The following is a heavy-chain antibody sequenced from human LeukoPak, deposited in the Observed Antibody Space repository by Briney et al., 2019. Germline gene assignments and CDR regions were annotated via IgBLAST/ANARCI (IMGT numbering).Heavy chain of an antibody. CDR1: GFTFNTYT. J-gene: IGHJ4*02. CDR3: ARVNYYDGSGYRDY. V-gene: IGHV3-69-1*01. CDR2: ISSSSSR. Sequence: GGSLRLSCAASGFTFNTYTMNWVRQAPGKGLEWVSSISSSSSRHYADSVKGRFTISRDNAKNSLYLQMNSLRAEDTAVYYCARVNYYDGSGYRDYWGQGTLVTVSS. D-gene: IGHD3-22*01.